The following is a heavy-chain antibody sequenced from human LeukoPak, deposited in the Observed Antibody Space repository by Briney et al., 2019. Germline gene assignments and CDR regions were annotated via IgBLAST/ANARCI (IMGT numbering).Heavy chain of an antibody. CDR2: IYYSGSA. J-gene: IGHJ4*02. Sequence: PSQTLSLTCTVSGGSISIGGYYWSWIRQDPGKGLEWIGYIYYSGSAYYNPSLKSRPSISVDTSKNQFSLRLSSVTAADTAVYYCARYYYGSGKAFDYWGQGTLVTVSS. CDR3: ARYYYGSGKAFDY. V-gene: IGHV4-31*03. CDR1: GGSISIGGYY. D-gene: IGHD3-10*01.